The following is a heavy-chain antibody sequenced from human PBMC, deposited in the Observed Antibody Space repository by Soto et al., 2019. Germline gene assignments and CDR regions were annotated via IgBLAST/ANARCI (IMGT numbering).Heavy chain of an antibody. CDR3: ARPRLGGTEYFDY. CDR2: IIPIFGTA. D-gene: IGHD1-26*01. V-gene: IGHV1-69*01. Sequence: QVQLVQSGAEVKKPGSSVKVSCKSSGGTFSSHAFSWVRQAPGQGLEWMGGIIPIFGTANYAQKFQDRVAITADESTSTAYMELSSLRAEDTAIYYCARPRLGGTEYFDYWGQGTLVTVSS. J-gene: IGHJ4*02. CDR1: GGTFSSHA.